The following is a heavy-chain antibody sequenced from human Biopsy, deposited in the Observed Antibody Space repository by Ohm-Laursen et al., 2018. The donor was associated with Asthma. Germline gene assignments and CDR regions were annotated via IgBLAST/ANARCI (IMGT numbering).Heavy chain of an antibody. CDR2: IPQGGAT. Sequence: PSDTLSLTCALNRGPFRGYVWAWIRQPPGKGLEWIGEIPQGGATTVNPSLKSRVTISMDPSKSQLYLSLRSLTAADTAVYYCASGPQWSGLDIWGQGTTATVSS. D-gene: IGHD2-8*01. CDR1: RGPFRGYV. CDR3: ASGPQWSGLDI. J-gene: IGHJ6*02. V-gene: IGHV4-34*01.